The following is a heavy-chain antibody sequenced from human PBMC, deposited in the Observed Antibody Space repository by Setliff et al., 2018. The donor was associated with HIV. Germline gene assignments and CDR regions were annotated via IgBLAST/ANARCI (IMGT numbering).Heavy chain of an antibody. CDR1: GYTFINFY. Sequence: ASVKVSCKASGYTFINFYLHWVRLAPGQGLEWMGMVNSGSGSTVFAQKFQGRVTMTTVTSTNTVYLELTSLRSEDTAVYFCARRVSYATSGYSLGYWGQGTLVTVSS. J-gene: IGHJ4*02. CDR3: ARRVSYATSGYSLGY. V-gene: IGHV1-46*01. D-gene: IGHD5-12*01. CDR2: VNSGSGST.